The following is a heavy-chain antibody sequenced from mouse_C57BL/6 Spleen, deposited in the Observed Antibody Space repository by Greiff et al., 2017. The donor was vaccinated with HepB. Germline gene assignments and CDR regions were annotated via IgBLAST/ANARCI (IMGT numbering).Heavy chain of an antibody. CDR1: GFNIKDDY. CDR2: IDPENGDT. V-gene: IGHV14-4*01. Sequence: EVKLQESGAELVRPGASVKLSCTASGFNIKDDYMHWVKQRPEQGLEWIGWIDPENGDTEYASKFQGKATITADTSSNTAYLQLSSLTSEDTAVYYCTTVARRDYWGQGTTLTVSS. CDR3: TTVARRDY. J-gene: IGHJ2*01.